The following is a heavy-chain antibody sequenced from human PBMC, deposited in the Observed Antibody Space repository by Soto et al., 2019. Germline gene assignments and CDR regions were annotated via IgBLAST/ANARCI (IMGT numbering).Heavy chain of an antibody. D-gene: IGHD3-10*01. V-gene: IGHV4-39*01. CDR2: IYYSGST. J-gene: IGHJ4*02. Sequence: QLQLQETGPGLVKPSETLSLTCTASGGSISSSSYYWGWIRQPPGKGLEWIGSIYYSGSTYYNPSLKSRVTISVDTSKNQFSLKLSSVTAADTAVYYCARQGWYGDYFDYWGQGTLVTVSS. CDR1: GGSISSSSYY. CDR3: ARQGWYGDYFDY.